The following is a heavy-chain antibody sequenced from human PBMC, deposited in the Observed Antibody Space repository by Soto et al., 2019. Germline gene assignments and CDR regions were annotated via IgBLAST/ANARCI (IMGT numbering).Heavy chain of an antibody. Sequence: SETLSLTCTVSGGSISSGDYYWSWIRQPPGKGLEWIGYIYYSGSTYYNPSLKSRVTISVDTSKNQFSLKLSSVTAADTAVYYCARDDFWSGYSDWGQGTLVTVSS. CDR1: GGSISSGDYY. CDR3: ARDDFWSGYSD. J-gene: IGHJ4*02. CDR2: IYYSGST. V-gene: IGHV4-30-4*01. D-gene: IGHD3-3*01.